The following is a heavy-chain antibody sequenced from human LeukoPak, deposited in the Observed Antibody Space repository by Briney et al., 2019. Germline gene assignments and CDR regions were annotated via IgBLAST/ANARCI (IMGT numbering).Heavy chain of an antibody. CDR1: GYTFTSYY. J-gene: IGHJ4*02. Sequence: ASVKVSCKASGYTFTSYYMHWVRQAPGQGLEWMGIINPSGGSTSYAQKFQGRVTMTRDTSTSTVYMELSSLRSEDTAVYYCAREGLRDGYNSGFDYWGQGTLVTVSS. CDR2: INPSGGST. D-gene: IGHD5-24*01. CDR3: AREGLRDGYNSGFDY. V-gene: IGHV1-46*01.